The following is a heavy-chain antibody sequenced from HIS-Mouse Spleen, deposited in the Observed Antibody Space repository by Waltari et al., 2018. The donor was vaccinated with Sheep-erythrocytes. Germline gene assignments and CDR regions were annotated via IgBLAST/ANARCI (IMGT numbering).Heavy chain of an antibody. CDR2: IYYSGST. Sequence: QLQLQESGPGLVKPSETLSLTCTVPGCSLSSSSYYWGWIRQPPGKGLEWIGSIYYSGSTYYNPSLKSRVTISVDTSKNQFSLKLSSVTAADTAVYYCARHKDTAMVHFDYWGQGTLVTVSS. CDR1: GCSLSSSSYY. CDR3: ARHKDTAMVHFDY. V-gene: IGHV4-39*01. D-gene: IGHD5-18*01. J-gene: IGHJ4*02.